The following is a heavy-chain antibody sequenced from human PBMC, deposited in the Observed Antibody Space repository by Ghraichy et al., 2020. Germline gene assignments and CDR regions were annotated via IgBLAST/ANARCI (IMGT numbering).Heavy chain of an antibody. Sequence: GGSLRLSCTASGFTFSSYAMSWVRQAPGKGLEWVSAISGSGGSTYYADSVKGRFTISRDNSKNTLYLQMNSLRAEDTAVYYCAKEGDCSGGSCYSSRYYGMDVWGQGTTVTVSS. D-gene: IGHD2-15*01. V-gene: IGHV3-23*01. J-gene: IGHJ6*02. CDR3: AKEGDCSGGSCYSSRYYGMDV. CDR2: ISGSGGST. CDR1: GFTFSSYA.